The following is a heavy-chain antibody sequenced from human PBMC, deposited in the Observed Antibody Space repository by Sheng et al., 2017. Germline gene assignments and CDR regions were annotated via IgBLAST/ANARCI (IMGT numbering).Heavy chain of an antibody. CDR3: VRDGVVVVVAANTINGMDV. CDR2: ISYDGSNK. V-gene: IGHV3-30*04. J-gene: IGHJ6*02. Sequence: QVQLVESGGGVVQPGRSLRLSCAASGFTFSSYAMHWVRQAPGKGLEWVAVISYDGSNKYYADSVKGRFTISRDNSKNTLYLQMNSLRAEDTAVYYCVRDGVVVVVAANTINGMDVWGQGTTVTVSS. CDR1: GFTFSSYA. D-gene: IGHD2-15*01.